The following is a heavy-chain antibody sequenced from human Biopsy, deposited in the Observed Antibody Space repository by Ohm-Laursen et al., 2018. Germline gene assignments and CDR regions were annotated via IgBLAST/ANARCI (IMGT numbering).Heavy chain of an antibody. Sequence: SLRLSCTASGFIFSDYAMHWVRQAPGKGLEWVSGITWNSGSIGYADSVKGRFSIFRDNAKHSLYLQMNSLRAEDTALYYYAKDLGQVTAAIGYWGQGTLVTVSS. V-gene: IGHV3-9*01. CDR3: AKDLGQVTAAIGY. D-gene: IGHD2-21*02. CDR2: ITWNSGSI. J-gene: IGHJ4*02. CDR1: GFIFSDYA.